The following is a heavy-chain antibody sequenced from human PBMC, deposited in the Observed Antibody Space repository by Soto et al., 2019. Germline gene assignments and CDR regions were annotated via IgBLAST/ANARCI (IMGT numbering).Heavy chain of an antibody. D-gene: IGHD5-12*01. V-gene: IGHV3-33*01. CDR2: IWNDGSNK. CDR3: ARALFPDVDIYAMGV. CDR1: GFTFRDHA. Sequence: GGSLRLSCAASGFTFRDHAMHWVRQAPGKGREWLAIIWNDGSNKFYAGSVQGRFTISRDNSKNTVYLQMNTLSAEDTAVYYCARALFPDVDIYAMGVWGQGTTVTVSS. J-gene: IGHJ6*02.